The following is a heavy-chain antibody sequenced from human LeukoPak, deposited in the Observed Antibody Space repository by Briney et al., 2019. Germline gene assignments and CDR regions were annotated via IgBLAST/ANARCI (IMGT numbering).Heavy chain of an antibody. V-gene: IGHV4-34*01. D-gene: IGHD6-13*01. CDR3: ARVAEGMDV. Sequence: SETLSLTCAVYGGSFSGYYWSWIRQPPGKGPEWIGEINHSGSTNYNPSLKSRVTISVDTSKNQFSLKLSSVTAADTAVYYCARVAEGMDVWGQGTTVTVSS. CDR2: INHSGST. J-gene: IGHJ6*02. CDR1: GGSFSGYY.